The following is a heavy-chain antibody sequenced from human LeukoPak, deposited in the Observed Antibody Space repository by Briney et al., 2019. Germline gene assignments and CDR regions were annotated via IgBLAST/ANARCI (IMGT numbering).Heavy chain of an antibody. V-gene: IGHV4-59*08. CDR2: IYYSGST. D-gene: IGHD6-13*01. Sequence: SETLSLTCTVSGGSISSYYWSWIRQPPGRGLEWIGSIYYSGSTNYNPSLKSRVTISADTSKSQFSLKLSSVTAADTAMYYCARHCPIYSTTWYDSWGQGTLVTVSS. CDR1: GGSISSYY. CDR3: ARHCPIYSTTWYDS. J-gene: IGHJ5*01.